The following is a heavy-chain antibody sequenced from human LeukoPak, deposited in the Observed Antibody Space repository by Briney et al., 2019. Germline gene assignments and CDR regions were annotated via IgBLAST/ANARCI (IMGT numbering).Heavy chain of an antibody. D-gene: IGHD2-15*01. J-gene: IGHJ4*02. Sequence: GGSLRLSCAASGFTFSSYSMNWVRQAPGKGLEWVSSISSSSSYIYYADSVKGRFTISRDNAKNSLYLQMNSLRAEDTAVYYCARDRCSGGSCKYYFHYWGQGTLVTVSS. V-gene: IGHV3-21*01. CDR3: ARDRCSGGSCKYYFHY. CDR2: ISSSSSYI. CDR1: GFTFSSYS.